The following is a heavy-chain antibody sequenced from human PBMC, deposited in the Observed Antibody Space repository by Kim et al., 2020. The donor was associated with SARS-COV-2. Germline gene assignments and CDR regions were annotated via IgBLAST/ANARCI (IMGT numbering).Heavy chain of an antibody. V-gene: IGHV5-51*01. J-gene: IGHJ4*02. CDR3: SRRARAGAQPAGY. D-gene: IGHD6-13*01. CDR2: IYPDDSDT. CDR1: GYSFPRYW. Sequence: GESLKISCKGSGYSFPRYWIGWVRQMPGKGLEWMAVIYPDDSDTKYSPSFQGQVTISADKSISTAYLQWNSLKASDTAKYYCSRRARAGAQPAGYWGQGT.